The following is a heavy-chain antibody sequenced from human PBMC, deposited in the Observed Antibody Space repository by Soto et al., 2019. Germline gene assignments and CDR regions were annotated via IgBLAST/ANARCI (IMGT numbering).Heavy chain of an antibody. Sequence: PSETLSLTCTVSGGSISSYYWSWIRQPPGKGLEWIGYIYYSGSTNYNPSLKSRVTISVDTSKNQFSLKLSSVTAADTAVYYCARVGSATTAFDYWGQGTLVTVSS. CDR3: ARVGSATTAFDY. CDR2: IYYSGST. V-gene: IGHV4-59*01. J-gene: IGHJ4*02. D-gene: IGHD4-4*01. CDR1: GGSISSYY.